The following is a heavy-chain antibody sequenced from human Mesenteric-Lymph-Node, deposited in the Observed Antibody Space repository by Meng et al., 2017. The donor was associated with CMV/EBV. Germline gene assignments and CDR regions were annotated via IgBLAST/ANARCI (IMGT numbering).Heavy chain of an antibody. V-gene: IGHV4-34*01. CDR1: GGSFSGDY. J-gene: IGHJ4*02. CDR3: ARGRWLQDY. D-gene: IGHD5-24*01. CDR2: INHSGST. Sequence: SETLSLTCAVYGGSFSGDYWSWIRQPPGKGLEWIGEINHSGSTNYNPSLKSRVTISVDTSKNQFSLKLSSVTAADTAVYYCARGRWLQDYWGQGTLVTVSS.